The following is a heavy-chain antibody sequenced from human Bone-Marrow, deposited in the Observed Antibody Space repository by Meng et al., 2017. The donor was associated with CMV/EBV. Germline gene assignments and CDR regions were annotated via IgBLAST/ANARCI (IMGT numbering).Heavy chain of an antibody. CDR1: RFSVNTNY. J-gene: IGHJ3*02. Sequence: LSLTCAASRFSVNTNYMSWVRQTPGKGLEWVSIIHSGGTTHYADSVRGRFTISRDHTKNTLYLQMTSLRPDDSGVYYCARGDSSAYYTGPYAFDIWGQGTMVTVSS. D-gene: IGHD3-22*01. V-gene: IGHV3-66*02. CDR3: ARGDSSAYYTGPYAFDI. CDR2: IHSGGTT.